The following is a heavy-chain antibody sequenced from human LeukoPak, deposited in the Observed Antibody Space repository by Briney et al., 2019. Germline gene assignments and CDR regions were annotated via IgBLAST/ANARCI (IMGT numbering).Heavy chain of an antibody. CDR3: ARDGNYTPDY. V-gene: IGHV3-74*01. CDR1: GFTFSNFG. Sequence: GGSLRLSCAASGFTFSNFGMHWVRQAPGKGLVWVSRITTDGSTTTYADSVKGRFTISRDNAKKTLYLQINSLRAEDTAVYYCARDGNYTPDYWGQGTLVTVSS. J-gene: IGHJ4*02. CDR2: ITTDGSTT. D-gene: IGHD4-11*01.